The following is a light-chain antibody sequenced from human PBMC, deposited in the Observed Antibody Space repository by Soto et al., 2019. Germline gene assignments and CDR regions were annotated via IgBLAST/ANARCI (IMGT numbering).Light chain of an antibody. CDR3: QETVSPPWT. CDR1: QSIIVY. Sequence: DIQMTQSPSSLSASVGDRVTIICRASQSIIVYLNWYQHKVGEAPKVLIYATSKLAGGVPSRFSGSASGTTLPLTISGLQPEDLGTYYCQETVSPPWTFGQGTKVE. J-gene: IGKJ1*01. V-gene: IGKV1-39*01. CDR2: ATS.